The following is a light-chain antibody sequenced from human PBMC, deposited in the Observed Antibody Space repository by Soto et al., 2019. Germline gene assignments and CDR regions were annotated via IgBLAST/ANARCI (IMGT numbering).Light chain of an antibody. CDR1: QSISSW. J-gene: IGKJ2*01. CDR2: KAS. Sequence: DIQMTQSPSTLSASVGDRVTITCRASQSISSWLAWYQQKPGKAPKLLIYKASSLESGVPSRFSGSGSGTDFTLTISSLQPEDVATYYCQKYNSAPTFGQGTKLEIK. V-gene: IGKV1-5*03. CDR3: QKYNSAPT.